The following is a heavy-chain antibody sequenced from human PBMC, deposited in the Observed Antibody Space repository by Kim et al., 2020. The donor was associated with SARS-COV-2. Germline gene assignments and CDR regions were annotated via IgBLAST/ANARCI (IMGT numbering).Heavy chain of an antibody. J-gene: IGHJ6*02. D-gene: IGHD3-10*01. Sequence: SETLSLTCAVYGGSFSGYYWSWIRQPPGKGLEWIGEINHSGSTNYNPSLKSRVTISVDTSKNQFSLKLSSVTAADTAVYYCAREVVTMVRGVTNYYYYYYGMDVWGQGTTVTVSS. CDR1: GGSFSGYY. CDR2: INHSGST. CDR3: AREVVTMVRGVTNYYYYYYGMDV. V-gene: IGHV4-34*01.